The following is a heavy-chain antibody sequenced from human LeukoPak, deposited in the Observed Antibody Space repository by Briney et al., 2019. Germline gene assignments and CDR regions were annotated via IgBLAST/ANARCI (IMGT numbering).Heavy chain of an antibody. D-gene: IGHD3-10*01. CDR3: ARVSLWFGELFDY. V-gene: IGHV1-3*01. J-gene: IGHJ4*02. Sequence: GASVKVSCKASGGTFSSYAISWVRQAPGQGLEWMGWINAGNGNTKYSQKFQGRVTITRDTSASTAYMELSSLRSEDTAVYYCARVSLWFGELFDYWGQGTLVTVSS. CDR1: GGTFSSYA. CDR2: INAGNGNT.